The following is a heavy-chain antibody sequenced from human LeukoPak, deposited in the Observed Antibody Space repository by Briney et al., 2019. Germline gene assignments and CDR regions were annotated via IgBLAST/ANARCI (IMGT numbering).Heavy chain of an antibody. V-gene: IGHV3-30*02. CDR1: GFTFSSYG. CDR2: IRYDGSNK. Sequence: GGSLRLSCAASGFTFSSYGMHWVRQAPGKGLEWEAFIRYDGSNKYYADSVKGRFTISRVNSKNTLYLQMNSLRAEDTAVYYCATPYCGGDCYFHYFDYWGQGTLVTVSS. CDR3: ATPYCGGDCYFHYFDY. J-gene: IGHJ4*02. D-gene: IGHD2-21*01.